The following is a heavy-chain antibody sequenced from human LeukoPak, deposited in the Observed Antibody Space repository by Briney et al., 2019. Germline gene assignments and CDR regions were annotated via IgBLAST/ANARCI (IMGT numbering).Heavy chain of an antibody. D-gene: IGHD3-3*02. V-gene: IGHV4-59*01. CDR2: IYYGGST. Sequence: SETLSLTCTVSGGSISGNYWSWIRQPPGKGLEWIGFIYYGGSTNYNPSLESRVTISVHTSNRQVSLRLRSVTAADTAVYYCARCGPASSIWTFDFWGQGTLVTVSS. J-gene: IGHJ4*02. CDR1: GGSISGNY. CDR3: ARCGPASSIWTFDF.